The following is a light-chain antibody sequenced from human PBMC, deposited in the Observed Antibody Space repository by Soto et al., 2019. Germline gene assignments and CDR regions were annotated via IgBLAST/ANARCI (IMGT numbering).Light chain of an antibody. CDR1: QSVSSSY. CDR2: GAS. V-gene: IGKV3-20*01. J-gene: IGKJ4*01. CDR3: QQYDSSPAT. Sequence: EIVLTQSPGTLSLSPGERATLSCRASQSVSSSYLAWYQQKPGQAPRLLIYGASSRATGIPDRFSGSGSGTDFTLPISRLEPEDFAVYYCQQYDSSPATFGGGTKVEIK.